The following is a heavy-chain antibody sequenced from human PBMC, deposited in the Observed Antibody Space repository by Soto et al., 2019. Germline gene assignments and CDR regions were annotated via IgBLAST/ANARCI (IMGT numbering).Heavy chain of an antibody. CDR1: GGSINRNGYY. D-gene: IGHD6-25*01. Sequence: XETLSLPCVVSGGSINRNGYYWDWIRQPPGKGLEWIGSIYYSGGTYHNPSLKGRLTISVDTSRNQLSLKLTSVTAADTAVYYCARHGHRVSSGFDDWGQGTLVTVSS. J-gene: IGHJ4*02. V-gene: IGHV4-39*01. CDR2: IYYSGGT. CDR3: ARHGHRVSSGFDD.